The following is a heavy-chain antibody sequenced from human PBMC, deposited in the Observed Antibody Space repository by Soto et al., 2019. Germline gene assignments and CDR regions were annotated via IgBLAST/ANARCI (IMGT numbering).Heavy chain of an antibody. Sequence: QVQLQQWGAGLLKPSETQSLTCAVYGGSFSGYYWSWIRQPPGKGLEWIGEINHSGSTNYNPSLKSRVTISVDTSKNQFSLKLSSVTAADTAVYYCARGGILWVGESPRAFDIWGQGTMVTVSS. J-gene: IGHJ3*02. CDR1: GGSFSGYY. CDR2: INHSGST. CDR3: ARGGILWVGESPRAFDI. D-gene: IGHD3-10*01. V-gene: IGHV4-34*01.